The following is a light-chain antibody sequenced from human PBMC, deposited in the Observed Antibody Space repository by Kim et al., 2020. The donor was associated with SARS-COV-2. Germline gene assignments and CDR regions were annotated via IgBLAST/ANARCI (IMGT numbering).Light chain of an antibody. CDR3: QQYVRSPIT. V-gene: IGKV3-20*01. J-gene: IGKJ5*01. CDR2: GAS. CDR1: QSVTSRS. Sequence: SQGERATLSCRASQSVTSRSLAWYQQKHGQAPRLLIYGASSRAAGIPDRFSGSGSGTDFTLTVSRLEPEDFAVYYCQQYVRSPITFGQGTRLEIK.